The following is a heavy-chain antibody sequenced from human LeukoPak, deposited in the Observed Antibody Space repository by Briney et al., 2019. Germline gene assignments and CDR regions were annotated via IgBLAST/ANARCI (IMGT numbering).Heavy chain of an antibody. CDR2: INHSGST. V-gene: IGHV4-34*01. J-gene: IGHJ5*02. CDR1: GGSFSGYY. Sequence: PSETLSLTCAVYGGSFSGYYWSWIRQPPGKGLEWIGEINHSGSTNYNPPLKSRVTISVDTSKNQFSLKLSSVTAADTAVYYCARGRSYSNYRIGGFDPWGQGTLVTVSS. D-gene: IGHD4-11*01. CDR3: ARGRSYSNYRIGGFDP.